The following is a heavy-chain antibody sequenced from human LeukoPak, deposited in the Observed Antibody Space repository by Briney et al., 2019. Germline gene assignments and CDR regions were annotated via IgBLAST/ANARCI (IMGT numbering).Heavy chain of an antibody. CDR3: ARDLSYSSSWEAYNWFDP. J-gene: IGHJ5*02. Sequence: PSETLSLTCTVSGSSISSSSYYWGWIRQPPGKGLEWIGSIYYSGSTNYNPSLKSRVTISVDTSKNQFSLKLSSVTAADTAVYYCARDLSYSSSWEAYNWFDPWGQGTLVTVSS. D-gene: IGHD6-13*01. V-gene: IGHV4-39*07. CDR1: GSSISSSSYY. CDR2: IYYSGST.